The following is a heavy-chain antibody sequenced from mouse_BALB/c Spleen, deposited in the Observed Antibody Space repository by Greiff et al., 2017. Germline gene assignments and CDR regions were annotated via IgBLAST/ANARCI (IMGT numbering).Heavy chain of an antibody. Sequence: QVQLQQSGAELVKPGASVKLSCKASGYTFTSYDINWVRQRPEQGLEWIGWIFPGDGSTKYNEKFKGKATLTTDKSSSTAYMQLSRQTSEDSAVYFCARGEGYYGKTYQFAYWGQGTLVTVSA. CDR3: ARGEGYYGKTYQFAY. V-gene: IGHV1S56*01. CDR1: GYTFTSYD. J-gene: IGHJ3*01. D-gene: IGHD2-1*01. CDR2: IFPGDGST.